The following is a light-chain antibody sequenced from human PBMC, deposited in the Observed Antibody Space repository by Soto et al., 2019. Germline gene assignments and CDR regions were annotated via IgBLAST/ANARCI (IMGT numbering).Light chain of an antibody. CDR1: SSNIGSNY. V-gene: IGLV1-47*01. CDR2: RNN. CDR3: AASDDRMSGLV. J-gene: IGLJ2*01. Sequence: QSVLTQPPSASGTPGKMVPISCSGSSSNIGSNYVYWYHQLPGTAPNLVIYRNNQRPSGGPDRISCSKSGTSASLAISVLRYEDEADYYCAASDDRMSGLVFGRGTKLTVL.